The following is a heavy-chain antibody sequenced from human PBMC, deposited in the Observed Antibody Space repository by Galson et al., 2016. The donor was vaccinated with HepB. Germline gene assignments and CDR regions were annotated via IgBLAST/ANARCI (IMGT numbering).Heavy chain of an antibody. V-gene: IGHV3-30-3*01. CDR1: GFSFHNYA. J-gene: IGHJ6*04. Sequence: SLRLSCAASGFSFHNYAMHWVRQAPGKGLEWVAVISYDGPNKYHADSVTGRFTISRDNSKNMLFLQMNSLRAEDTAVYYGARAGRFRESSVYYGMDVWGKGTTVTVSS. CDR2: ISYDGPNK. CDR3: ARAGRFRESSVYYGMDV. D-gene: IGHD3-10*01.